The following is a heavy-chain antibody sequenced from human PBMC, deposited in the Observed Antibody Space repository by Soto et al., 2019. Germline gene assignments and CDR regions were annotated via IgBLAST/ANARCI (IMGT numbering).Heavy chain of an antibody. J-gene: IGHJ5*02. D-gene: IGHD1-26*01. CDR2: IIPIFGAT. V-gene: IGHV1-69*06. CDR1: GGTFSSYA. CDR3: ASMGGSFLDA. Sequence: QVQLVQSGAEVKKPGSSVKVSCKASGGTFSSYAITWVRQAPGQGLDWMGEIIPIFGATNFAQKFQGRVTITADKSTTTAYMELSSLTSEDTAVYYCASMGGSFLDAWGQGTLVNVSS.